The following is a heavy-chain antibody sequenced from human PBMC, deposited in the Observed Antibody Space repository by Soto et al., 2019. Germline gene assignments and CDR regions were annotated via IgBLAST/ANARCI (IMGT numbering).Heavy chain of an antibody. CDR1: GFTFSSYA. V-gene: IGHV3-23*01. CDR3: AKGRVKYYYDSRGPTFDY. J-gene: IGHJ4*02. Sequence: PGGSLRLSCAASGFTFSSYAMSWVRQAPGKGLEWVSAISGSGGSTYYADSVKGRFTISRDNSKNTLYLQMNSLRAEDTAVYYCAKGRVKYYYDSRGPTFDYWGQGTLVTVSS. D-gene: IGHD3-22*01. CDR2: ISGSGGST.